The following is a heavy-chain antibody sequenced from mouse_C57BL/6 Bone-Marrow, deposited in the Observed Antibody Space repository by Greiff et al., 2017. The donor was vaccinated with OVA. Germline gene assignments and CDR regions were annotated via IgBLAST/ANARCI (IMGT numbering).Heavy chain of an antibody. J-gene: IGHJ1*03. CDR2: IRNKANGYTT. D-gene: IGHD1-1*01. V-gene: IGHV7-3*01. Sequence: DVMLVESGGGLVQPGGSLSLSCAASGFTFTDYYMSWVRQPPGKALEWLGFIRNKANGYTTEYSASVKGRFTISRDNSQSILYLQRNALRAEDSATYYCARSPYYGSSYDWYFDVWGTGTTVTVSS. CDR3: ARSPYYGSSYDWYFDV. CDR1: GFTFTDYY.